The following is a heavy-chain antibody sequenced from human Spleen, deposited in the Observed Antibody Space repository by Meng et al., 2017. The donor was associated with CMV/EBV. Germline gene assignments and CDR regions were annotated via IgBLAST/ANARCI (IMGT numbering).Heavy chain of an antibody. V-gene: IGHV3-21*01. CDR3: ARDKGYYDFWSGFDP. J-gene: IGHJ5*02. Sequence: EVQLVESGGGVVKPGGAVRLSCAASGFTFSSYSMNWVRQAPGKGLEWVSSISSSSSYIYYADSVKGRFTISRDNAKNSLYLQMNSLRAEDTAVYYCARDKGYYDFWSGFDPWGQGTLVTVYS. D-gene: IGHD3-3*01. CDR1: GFTFSSYS. CDR2: ISSSSSYI.